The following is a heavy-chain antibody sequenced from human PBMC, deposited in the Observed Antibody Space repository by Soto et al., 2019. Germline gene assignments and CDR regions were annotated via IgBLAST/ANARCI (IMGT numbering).Heavy chain of an antibody. CDR1: GDSISSRSYY. CDR2: INYSGST. V-gene: IGHV4-39*01. J-gene: IGHJ6*02. D-gene: IGHD6-6*01. Sequence: QLQLQESGPGLVKPSETLSLTCTVSGDSISSRSYYWAWIRQPPGKGLEWIGSINYSGSTYLNPSLSSRVTMSVATSKSQFSLKLSSVTAADRAVYYCARVISSSSSLGLRYFYYGLDVWGQGTTVTVSS. CDR3: ARVISSSSSLGLRYFYYGLDV.